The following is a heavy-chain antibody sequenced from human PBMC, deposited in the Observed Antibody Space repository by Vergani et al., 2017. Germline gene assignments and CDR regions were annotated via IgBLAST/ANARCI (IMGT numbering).Heavy chain of an antibody. Sequence: QVQLQESGPGLVRPSQTLSLTCPVSGCSISSGSYYWSWFRQPAGKGLEWVGRFYTGGGTRYNPSLKSRVTISVDTSKNQVSQQLSSVTAADTAVYYCARDPLDSTNWPFRVLDMDVWGQGTTVTVSS. D-gene: IGHD6-13*01. J-gene: IGHJ6*01. CDR2: FYTGGGT. V-gene: IGHV4-61*02. CDR3: ARDPLDSTNWPFRVLDMDV. CDR1: GCSISSGSYY.